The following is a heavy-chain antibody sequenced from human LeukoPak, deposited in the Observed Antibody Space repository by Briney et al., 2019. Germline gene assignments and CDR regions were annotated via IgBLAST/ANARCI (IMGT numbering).Heavy chain of an antibody. D-gene: IGHD3-10*01. Sequence: GGSLRLSCAASGFTFSTYSMNWVRQAPGKGPEWVSYISSTSTTIYYTDSVKGRFTISRDNAKNSLYLQMNSLRDEDTAVYYCARDRMVRGVNDAFDIWGQGTMVTVSS. J-gene: IGHJ3*02. V-gene: IGHV3-48*02. CDR1: GFTFSTYS. CDR2: ISSTSTTI. CDR3: ARDRMVRGVNDAFDI.